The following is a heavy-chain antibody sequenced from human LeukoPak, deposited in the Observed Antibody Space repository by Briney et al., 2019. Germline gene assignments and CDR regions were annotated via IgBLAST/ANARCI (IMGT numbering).Heavy chain of an antibody. J-gene: IGHJ6*03. CDR1: GFSFSNYG. V-gene: IGHV3-30*02. CDR3: TRRRIAAAGMDV. D-gene: IGHD6-13*01. Sequence: GGSLRLSCAASGFSFSNYGMHWVRQAPGKGLEWVAFIRFDGTDEFYADSVKGRFTISRDNSQNTVSLQVNNLRTEDTAVYYCTRRRIAAAGMDVWGKGTTVTISS. CDR2: IRFDGTDE.